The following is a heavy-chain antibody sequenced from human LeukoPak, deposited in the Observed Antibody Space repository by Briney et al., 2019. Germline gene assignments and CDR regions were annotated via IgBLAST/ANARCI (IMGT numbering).Heavy chain of an antibody. Sequence: AGSLRLSCAASGFTFSSYSMNWVRQAPGKGLEWVSSISSSSSYIYYTDSVKGRFTISRDNAKNSLYLQMNSLRAEDTAVYYCAIGGDAYGSGKSNWFDPWGQGTLVTVSS. CDR2: ISSSSSYI. J-gene: IGHJ5*02. V-gene: IGHV3-21*01. CDR1: GFTFSSYS. CDR3: AIGGDAYGSGKSNWFDP. D-gene: IGHD3-10*01.